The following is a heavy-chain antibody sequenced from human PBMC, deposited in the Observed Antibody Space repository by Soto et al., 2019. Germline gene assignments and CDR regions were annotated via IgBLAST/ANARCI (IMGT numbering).Heavy chain of an antibody. D-gene: IGHD1-1*01. CDR2: ISAYNGNT. V-gene: IGHV1-18*01. Sequence: QVQLVQSGAEVKKPGASVKVSGTASGYTFTSYGLSWGRQAPGQGLEWMGWISAYNGNTNYAQKLQGRVTMTTDTSTSTAYMELRSLRSDDTAVYYCARDNWNGGYYYYGMDVWGQGTTVTVSS. J-gene: IGHJ6*02. CDR1: GYTFTSYG. CDR3: ARDNWNGGYYYYGMDV.